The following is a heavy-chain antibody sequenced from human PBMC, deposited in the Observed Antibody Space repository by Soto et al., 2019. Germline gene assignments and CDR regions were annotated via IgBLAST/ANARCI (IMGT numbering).Heavy chain of an antibody. CDR1: GFTFSSYW. Sequence: GGSLRLSCAASGFTFSSYWMHWVRQAPGKGLVWFSRINSDGSSTSYADSVKGRFTISRDNAKNTLYLQMNSLRAEDTAVYYCARVKRIRFLEWLSYDYWGQGTLVTVSS. CDR2: INSDGSST. V-gene: IGHV3-74*01. CDR3: ARVKRIRFLEWLSYDY. J-gene: IGHJ4*02. D-gene: IGHD3-3*01.